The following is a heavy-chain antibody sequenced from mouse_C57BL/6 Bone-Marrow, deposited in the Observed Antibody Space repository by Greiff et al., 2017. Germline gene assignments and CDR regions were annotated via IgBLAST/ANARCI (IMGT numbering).Heavy chain of an antibody. CDR1: GFTFSSYG. V-gene: IGHV5-6*01. D-gene: IGHD5-1*01. CDR3: ARHDEYAWFAY. CDR2: ISSGGSYT. J-gene: IGHJ3*01. Sequence: EVKLVESGGDLVKPGGSLKLSCAASGFTFSSYGMSWVRQTPDKRLEWVATISSGGSYTYYPDSVKGRVTISRDNAKNTLYLQMSSLKSEDTAMYYCARHDEYAWFAYWGQGTRVTVSA.